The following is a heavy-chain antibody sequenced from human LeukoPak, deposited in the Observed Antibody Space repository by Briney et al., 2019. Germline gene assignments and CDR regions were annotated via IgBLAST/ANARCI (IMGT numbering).Heavy chain of an antibody. J-gene: IGHJ3*02. CDR2: INPSSGGT. Sequence: ASVKVSCKASGYTFTDYYMHWVRQDPGQGLEWMGWINPSSGGTNYAQKFQGRVAMTRDTSISTAYMELNRLRSDDTAVYYCASGFMGYDRSGYYDDAFDIWGQGTMVTVSS. V-gene: IGHV1-2*02. D-gene: IGHD3-22*01. CDR1: GYTFTDYY. CDR3: ASGFMGYDRSGYYDDAFDI.